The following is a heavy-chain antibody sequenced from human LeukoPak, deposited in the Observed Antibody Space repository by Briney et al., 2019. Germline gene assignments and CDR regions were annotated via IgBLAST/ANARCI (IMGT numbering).Heavy chain of an antibody. CDR2: INHSGST. J-gene: IGHJ4*02. CDR3: ARRKGVVVPAAIVTTYYFDY. D-gene: IGHD2-2*02. V-gene: IGHV4-34*01. Sequence: SETLSLTCAVYGGSFSGYYWSWIRQPPGKGLEWIGEINHSGSTNYNPSLKSRVTISVDTFKNQFSLKLSSVTAADTAVYYCARRKGVVVPAAIVTTYYFDYWGQGTLVTVSS. CDR1: GGSFSGYY.